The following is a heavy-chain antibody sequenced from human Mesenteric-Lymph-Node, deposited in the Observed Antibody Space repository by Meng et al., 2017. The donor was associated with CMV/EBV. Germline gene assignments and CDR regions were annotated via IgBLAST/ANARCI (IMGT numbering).Heavy chain of an antibody. CDR1: GGFVSRSSWY. Sequence: SETLSLTCSVSGGFVSRSSWYWSWIRQPPGKGLEWIGYVYDSESTKYNPSLKGRVTISVDTSKNQLSLKLNSVTAADTAMYYCARGDYDFRSGYYGNAYDIWGQGTMVTVSS. D-gene: IGHD3-3*01. J-gene: IGHJ3*02. V-gene: IGHV4-61*01. CDR2: VYDSEST. CDR3: ARGDYDFRSGYYGNAYDI.